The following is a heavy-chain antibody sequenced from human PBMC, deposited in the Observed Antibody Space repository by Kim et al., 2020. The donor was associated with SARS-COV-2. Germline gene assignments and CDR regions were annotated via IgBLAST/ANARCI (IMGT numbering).Heavy chain of an antibody. CDR3: AKSLSGAPDAFDI. Sequence: YAGAVKGRFHIARDNSKNTLYLQKNSLRAEDTAVYYCAKSLSGAPDAFDIWGQGTMVTVSS. V-gene: IGHV3-23*03. D-gene: IGHD1-26*01. J-gene: IGHJ3*02.